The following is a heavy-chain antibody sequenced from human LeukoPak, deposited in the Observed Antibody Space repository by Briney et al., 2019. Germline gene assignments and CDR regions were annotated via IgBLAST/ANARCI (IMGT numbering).Heavy chain of an antibody. Sequence: GGSLRLSCAASGFTFSSYAMSWVRQAPGKGLEWVSAISGSGGSTYYADSVKGRFTISRDNSKNTLYLQMNSLRAEDTAVYYCALSTGPGIAVAGTRRDYWGQGTLVTVSS. CDR1: GFTFSSYA. J-gene: IGHJ4*02. V-gene: IGHV3-23*01. D-gene: IGHD6-19*01. CDR3: ALSTGPGIAVAGTRRDY. CDR2: ISGSGGST.